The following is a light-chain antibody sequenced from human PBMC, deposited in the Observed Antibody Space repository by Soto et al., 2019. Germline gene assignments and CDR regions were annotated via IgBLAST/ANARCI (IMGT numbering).Light chain of an antibody. CDR2: DNN. V-gene: IGLV1-51*01. CDR3: GTWDSSLSAVV. Sequence: QSVLTQPPSVSAAPGQKVTISCSGSSSNIGNNYVSWYQQLPGTAPKLLIYDNNKRPSGIPDRLSGAKSGTSATLGITGLQNGDEADYYCGTWDSSLSAVVFGGGTKLTVL. CDR1: SSNIGNNY. J-gene: IGLJ2*01.